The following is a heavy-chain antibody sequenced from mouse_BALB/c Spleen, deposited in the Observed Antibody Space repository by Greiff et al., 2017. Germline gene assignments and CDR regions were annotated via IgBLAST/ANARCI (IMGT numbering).Heavy chain of an antibody. CDR2: ILPGSGST. Sequence: VQLQQSGAELMKPGASVKISCTATGYTFSSYWIEWVKQRPGHGLEWIGEILPGSGSTNYNEKFKGKATFTADTSSNTAYMQLSSLTSEDSAVYYCARSGYYGSFFDYWGQGTTLTVSS. CDR3: ARSGYYGSFFDY. J-gene: IGHJ2*01. CDR1: GYTFSSYW. D-gene: IGHD1-1*01. V-gene: IGHV1-9*01.